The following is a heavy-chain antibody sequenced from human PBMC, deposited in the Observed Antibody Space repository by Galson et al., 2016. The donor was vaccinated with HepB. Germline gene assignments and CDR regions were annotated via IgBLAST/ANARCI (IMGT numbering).Heavy chain of an antibody. D-gene: IGHD6-19*01. CDR3: ARHTYSSPFDY. V-gene: IGHV4-39*01. J-gene: IGHJ4*02. Sequence: SETLSLTCAVSGGSISRTAYYWGWIRQPPGKGLEWIGSIYYSGRTYYNPSLKSRVTTSVDTSKNQFSLKLSSVTAADTAVYYCARHTYSSPFDYWGLGTPVTVSS. CDR2: IYYSGRT. CDR1: GGSISRTAYY.